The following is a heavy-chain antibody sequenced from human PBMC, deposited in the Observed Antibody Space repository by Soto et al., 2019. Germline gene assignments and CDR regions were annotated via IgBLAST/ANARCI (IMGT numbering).Heavy chain of an antibody. V-gene: IGHV4-34*01. CDR1: GGSFSENY. CDR3: AHHSGRAFDY. Sequence: SVTLSLTCDVYGGSFSENYWSWIRQPPGEGLEWIGEINDSGHTKINPSLKSRVSMSVDTSKHQFPLNLISVTAADTAVYYCAHHSGRAFDYWGRGTLVTVSS. CDR2: INDSGHT. J-gene: IGHJ4*02. D-gene: IGHD6-19*01.